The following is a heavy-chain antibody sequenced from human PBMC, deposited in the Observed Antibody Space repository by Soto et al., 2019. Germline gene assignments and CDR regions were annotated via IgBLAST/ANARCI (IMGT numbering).Heavy chain of an antibody. CDR1: GGTFSSYA. Sequence: ASVKVSCKASGGTFSSYAISWVRQAPGQGLEWMGGIIPIFGTANYAQKFQGRVTITADESTSTAYMELSSLRSEDTAVYYCAVGRAAYDSSGYQYYYGMDVWGQGTTVTVSS. CDR3: AVGRAAYDSSGYQYYYGMDV. J-gene: IGHJ6*02. CDR2: IIPIFGTA. D-gene: IGHD3-22*01. V-gene: IGHV1-69*13.